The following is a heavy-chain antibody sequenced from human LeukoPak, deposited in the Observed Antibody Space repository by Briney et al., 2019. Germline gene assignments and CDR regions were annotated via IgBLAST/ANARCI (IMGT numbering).Heavy chain of an antibody. CDR1: GFIFDDYG. CDR3: VRDLRTDYAFDS. CDR2: INWDGYSK. Sequence: GGSLRLSCAASGFIFDDYGMTWVRQGPGKGLEWVSGINWDGYSKGYADSARGRFTISRDNAKSTLYLQMNSLRPEDTALYYCVRDLRTDYAFDSWGQGTLVTVSS. J-gene: IGHJ4*02. D-gene: IGHD4/OR15-4a*01. V-gene: IGHV3-20*04.